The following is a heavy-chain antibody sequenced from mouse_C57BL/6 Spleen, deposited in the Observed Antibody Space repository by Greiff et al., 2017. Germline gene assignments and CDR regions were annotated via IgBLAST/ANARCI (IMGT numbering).Heavy chain of an antibody. CDR3: TRWRYGYDVDD. V-gene: IGHV1-15*01. D-gene: IGHD2-2*01. J-gene: IGHJ2*01. CDR1: GYPFTDYE. CDR2: IDPETGGT. Sequence: QVQLQQSGAELVRPGASVTLSCKASGYPFTDYEMHWVKQTPVHGLEWIGAIDPETGGTAYNQKFKGKAILTADKSSSTAYMELRSLTSEDSAVDYCTRWRYGYDVDDWGQGTTLTVSS.